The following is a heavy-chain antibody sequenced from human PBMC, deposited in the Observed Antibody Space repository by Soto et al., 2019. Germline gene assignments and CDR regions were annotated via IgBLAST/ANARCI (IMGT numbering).Heavy chain of an antibody. J-gene: IGHJ6*02. V-gene: IGHV4-31*03. D-gene: IGHD6-13*01. CDR2: IYYSGST. Sequence: TLSLTCTVSVGSISSGGYYWSWIRQHPGKGLEWIGYIYYSGSTYYNPSLKSRVTISVDTSKNQFSLKLSSVTAADTAVYYCARVASLGIAAARGYGMDVWGQGTTVTVSS. CDR1: VGSISSGGYY. CDR3: ARVASLGIAAARGYGMDV.